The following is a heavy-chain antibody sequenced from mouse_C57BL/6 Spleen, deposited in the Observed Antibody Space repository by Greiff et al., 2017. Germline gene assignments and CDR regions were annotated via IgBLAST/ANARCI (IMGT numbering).Heavy chain of an antibody. D-gene: IGHD2-5*01. Sequence: VQLQQSGAELVRPGTSVKMSCKASGYTFTNYWIGWAKQRPGHGLEWIGDIYPGGGYTNYNEKFKGKATLTADKSSSTAYMQFSSLTSEDSAIYYCARSGGYDSNYLYYFDYRRQGTTLTVSS. J-gene: IGHJ2*01. CDR2: IYPGGGYT. V-gene: IGHV1-63*01. CDR1: GYTFTNYW. CDR3: ARSGGYDSNYLYYFDY.